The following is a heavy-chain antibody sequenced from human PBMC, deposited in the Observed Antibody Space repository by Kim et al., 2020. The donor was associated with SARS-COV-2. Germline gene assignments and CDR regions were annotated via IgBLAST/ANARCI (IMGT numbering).Heavy chain of an antibody. Sequence: SVKVSCKASGGTFSSYAISWVRQAPGQGLEWMGGIIPIFCTANYAQKFQGRVTITADESTSTAYMELSSLRSEDTAVYYCARDARFPIQPLIASFDYWGQGTLVTVSS. CDR2: IIPIFCTA. V-gene: IGHV1-69*13. D-gene: IGHD2-21*01. CDR3: ARDARFPIQPLIASFDY. J-gene: IGHJ4*02. CDR1: GGTFSSYA.